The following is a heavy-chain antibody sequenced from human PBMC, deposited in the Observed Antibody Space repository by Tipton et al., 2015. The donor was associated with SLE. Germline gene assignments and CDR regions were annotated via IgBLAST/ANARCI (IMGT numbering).Heavy chain of an antibody. J-gene: IGHJ3*02. D-gene: IGHD1-26*01. CDR2: IYHSGST. V-gene: IGHV4-4*02. CDR3: ARSIVGATTDAFDI. Sequence: SLRLSCAVSGGSISSSNWWSWVRQPPGKGLEWIGEIYHSGSTNYNPSLKSRVTISVDKSKNQFSLKLSSVTAADTAVYYCARSIVGATTDAFDIWGQGTMVTVSS. CDR1: GGSISSSNW.